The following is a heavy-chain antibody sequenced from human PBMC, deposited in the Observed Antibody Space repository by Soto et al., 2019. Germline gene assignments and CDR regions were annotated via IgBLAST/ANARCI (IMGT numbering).Heavy chain of an antibody. V-gene: IGHV1-18*01. CDR3: ARVDGTY. Sequence: GSSVKFSCKASGYTFTSYGISWVRQAPGQVLECMVWISAYNGNTNYXXKFQGRVXXTTDTSTSTAXMELNXLRSEDTAVYYCARVDGTYWRQGTLVTSP. CDR1: GYTFTSYG. J-gene: IGHJ4*02. D-gene: IGHD1-26*01. CDR2: ISAYNGNT.